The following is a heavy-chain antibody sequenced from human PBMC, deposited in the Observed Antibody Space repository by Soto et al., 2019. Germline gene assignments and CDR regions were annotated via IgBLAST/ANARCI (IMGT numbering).Heavy chain of an antibody. CDR1: GGTFSSYA. Sequence: SVKVSCKASGGTFSSYAISWVRQAPGQGLEWMGGIIPIFGTANYAQKFQGRVTITADESTSTAYMELSSLRSEDTAVYYCAKEVYADPGVRYYYYGMDVWGQGTTVTVSS. CDR3: AKEVYADPGVRYYYYGMDV. V-gene: IGHV1-69*13. D-gene: IGHD4-17*01. J-gene: IGHJ6*02. CDR2: IIPIFGTA.